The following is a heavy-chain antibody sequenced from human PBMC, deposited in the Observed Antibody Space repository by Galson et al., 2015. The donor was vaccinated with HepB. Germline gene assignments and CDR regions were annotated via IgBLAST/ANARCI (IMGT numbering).Heavy chain of an antibody. CDR1: GFTFSSYA. J-gene: IGHJ4*02. D-gene: IGHD2-2*02. V-gene: IGHV3-30-3*01. CDR3: ARCRHQLQYYSMVDY. Sequence: SLRLSCAASGFTFSSYAMHWVRQAPGKGLEWVAVISYDGSNKYYADSVKGRFTISRDNSKNTLYLQMNSLRAEDTAVYYCARCRHQLQYYSMVDYWGQGTLVTVSS. CDR2: ISYDGSNK.